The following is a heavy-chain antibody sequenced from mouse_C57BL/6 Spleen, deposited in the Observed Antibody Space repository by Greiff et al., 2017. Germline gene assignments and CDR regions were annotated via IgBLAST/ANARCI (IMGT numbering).Heavy chain of an antibody. V-gene: IGHV1-52*01. CDR1: GYTFTSYW. Sequence: VQLQQPGAELVRPGSSVKLSCKASGYTFTSYWMHWVKQRPIQGLEWIGNIDPSDSETHYNQKFKDKATLTVDKSSSTAYMQLSSLTSEDSAVYYCARLGDYDVGYWGQGTTLTVSS. CDR3: ARLGDYDVGY. CDR2: IDPSDSET. D-gene: IGHD2-4*01. J-gene: IGHJ2*01.